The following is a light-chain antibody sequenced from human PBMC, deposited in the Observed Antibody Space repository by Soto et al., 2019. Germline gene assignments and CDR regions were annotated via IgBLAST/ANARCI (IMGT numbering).Light chain of an antibody. V-gene: IGKV1-39*01. J-gene: IGKJ5*01. CDR2: SAS. Sequence: DIQMTQSPSSLSASVGDRVTVTCRTSQNIYNYLNWYQQKPGKAPKLLIYSASSVQSGVPSGFSGSGSGTDFTLTISSLQPEDFATYYCQQTHSTPVTFGQGHDWRLN. CDR1: QNIYNY. CDR3: QQTHSTPVT.